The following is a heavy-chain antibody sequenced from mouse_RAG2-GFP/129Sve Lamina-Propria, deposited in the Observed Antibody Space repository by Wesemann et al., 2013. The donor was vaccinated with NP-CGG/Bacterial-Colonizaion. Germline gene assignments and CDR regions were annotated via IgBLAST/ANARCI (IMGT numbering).Heavy chain of an antibody. J-gene: IGHJ1*03. CDR2: GNGAT. Sequence: GNGATSYNQKFKGKATLTADKSSSTAYMQLSSLTSEDSAVYFCAREVYGSSSYWYFDVWGTGTTVTVSS. CDR3: AREVYGSSSYWYFDV. V-gene: IGHV1-12*01. D-gene: IGHD1-1*01.